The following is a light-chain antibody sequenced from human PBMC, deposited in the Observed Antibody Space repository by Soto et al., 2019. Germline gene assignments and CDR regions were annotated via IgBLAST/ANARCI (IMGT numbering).Light chain of an antibody. CDR2: AVS. CDR1: SSDVGGYSY. CDR3: SSYTTSSTLLYV. Sequence: QSALTQPASVSGSPGQSVTISCTGTSSDVGGYSYVSWYQQHPGKAPKLMIYAVSNRPSGVSNRFSGSKSGNTASLTISGLQAEDEADYYCSSYTTSSTLLYVFGTGTKVTVL. V-gene: IGLV2-14*01. J-gene: IGLJ1*01.